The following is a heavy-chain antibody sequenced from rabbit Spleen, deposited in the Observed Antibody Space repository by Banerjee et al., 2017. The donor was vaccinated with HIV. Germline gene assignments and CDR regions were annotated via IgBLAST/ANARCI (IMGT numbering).Heavy chain of an antibody. J-gene: IGHJ2*01. V-gene: IGHV1S45*01. CDR1: GFSFSNKAV. CDR2: INAATGKP. CDR3: ARGMMGYTSRPYFEL. D-gene: IGHD1-1*01. Sequence: QEQLVESGGGLVKPEGSLKLSCTASGFSFSNKAVMCWVRQTPGKGLEWIACINAATGKPVYATWAKGRFTISRTSSTTVTLRMTSLTAADRAAYFCARGMMGYTSRPYFELWGPGTLVTVS.